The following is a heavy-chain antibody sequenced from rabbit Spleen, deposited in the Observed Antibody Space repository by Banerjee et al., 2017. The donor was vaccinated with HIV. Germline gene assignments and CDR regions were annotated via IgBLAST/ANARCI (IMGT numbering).Heavy chain of an antibody. CDR2: IGASSGRT. J-gene: IGHJ3*01. Sequence: QEQLEESGGDLVKPGASLTLTCTASGWSFSSGYYMCWVRQAPGKGLEWIACIGASSGRTYYANWAKGRFTISKTSSTTVTLQMTSLTGADMATYFCARSPWHENDWLTRLDLWGPGTLVTVS. CDR1: GWSFSSGYY. V-gene: IGHV1S45*01. CDR3: ARSPWHENDWLTRLDL. D-gene: IGHD1-1*01.